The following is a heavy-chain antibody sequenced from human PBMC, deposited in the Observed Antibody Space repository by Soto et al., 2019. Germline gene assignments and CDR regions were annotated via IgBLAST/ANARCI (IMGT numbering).Heavy chain of an antibody. CDR3: ARINDYVWGSYRYRTNDAFDI. V-gene: IGHV3-33*01. Sequence: QVQLVESGGGVVQPGRSLRLSCAASGFTFSSYGMHWVRQAPGKGREWVAVIWNDGSNKYYADSVKGRFTISRDNSKNTLYLQMNSLRAEDTAVYYCARINDYVWGSYRYRTNDAFDIWGQGTMVTVSS. J-gene: IGHJ3*02. CDR1: GFTFSSYG. D-gene: IGHD3-16*02. CDR2: IWNDGSNK.